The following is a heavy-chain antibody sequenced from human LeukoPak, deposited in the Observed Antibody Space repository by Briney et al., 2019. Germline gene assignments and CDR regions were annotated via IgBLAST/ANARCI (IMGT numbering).Heavy chain of an antibody. CDR1: GFTFSSYV. V-gene: IGHV3-23*01. CDR2: ISGSGGRT. Sequence: GGSPRLSCAASGFTFSSYVMSWVRQAPGKRLEWVSAISGSGGRTYYADSVKGRFTISRDNSKNTLYLQMHSLRAEDTAVYYCASPGTDFWGQGTLVAVSS. J-gene: IGHJ4*02. CDR3: ASPGTDF.